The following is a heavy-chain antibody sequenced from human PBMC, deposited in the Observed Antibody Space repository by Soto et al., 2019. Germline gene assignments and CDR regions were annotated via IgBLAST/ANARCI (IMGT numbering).Heavy chain of an antibody. Sequence: ASVKVSCKASGYTFTSYAMHWVRQAPGQRLEWMGWINAGNGNTKYSQKFQGRVTITRDTSASTAYMELSSLRSEDTAVYYCARDVGQYDYYDSSGYYPYYWGQGTLVTVSS. V-gene: IGHV1-3*01. CDR2: INAGNGNT. CDR1: GYTFTSYA. D-gene: IGHD3-22*01. J-gene: IGHJ4*02. CDR3: ARDVGQYDYYDSSGYYPYY.